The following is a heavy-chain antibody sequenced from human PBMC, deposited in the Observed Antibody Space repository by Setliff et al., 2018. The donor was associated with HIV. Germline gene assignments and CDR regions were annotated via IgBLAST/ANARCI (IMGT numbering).Heavy chain of an antibody. V-gene: IGHV1-2*02. D-gene: IGHD2-15*01. J-gene: IGHJ4*02. CDR2: INPNSGDT. CDR3: ARTSGECCTGGRCYERFDY. Sequence: ASVKVSCKASGYTFIDYYMYWVRQAPGQGLEWMGWINPNSGDTDYAQKFQDRVTVTRDTSINTAYMELSRLRYDDTAVFYCARTSGECCTGGRCYERFDYWGQGTLVTVSS. CDR1: GYTFIDYY.